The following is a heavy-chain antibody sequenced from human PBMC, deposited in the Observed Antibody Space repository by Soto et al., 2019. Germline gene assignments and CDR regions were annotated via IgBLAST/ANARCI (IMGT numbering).Heavy chain of an antibody. CDR1: GFTFSRYT. J-gene: IGHJ4*02. CDR3: ARDDEGGSDCDLGY. Sequence: QVQLVESGGGVVQPGRSPRLSCAASGFTFSRYTMHWVRQAPGKGLEWMAFISDDGNNKYYADSVKGQFTISRDNSKNTLYLQMNSLRTEDTAVYYCARDDEGGSDCDLGYWGQGTLVTVSS. V-gene: IGHV3-30-3*01. D-gene: IGHD3-10*01. CDR2: ISDDGNNK.